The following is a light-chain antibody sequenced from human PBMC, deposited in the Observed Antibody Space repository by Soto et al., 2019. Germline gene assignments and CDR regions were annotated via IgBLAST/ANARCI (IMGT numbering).Light chain of an antibody. CDR2: EGS. J-gene: IGLJ3*02. CDR3: CSYAGDSTWV. CDR1: SSDVGNYNL. V-gene: IGLV2-23*01. Sequence: QSVLTQPASVSGSPGRSITIPCTGTSSDVGNYNLASWYQQHPGEPPKLLIYEGSKRPSGVSNRFSGSKFGNTASLTISGLQAEDEVDYYCCSYAGDSTWVFGGGTKLTVL.